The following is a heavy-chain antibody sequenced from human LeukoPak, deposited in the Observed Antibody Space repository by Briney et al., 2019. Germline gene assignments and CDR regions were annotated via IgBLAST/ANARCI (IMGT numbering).Heavy chain of an antibody. CDR1: GYSFTSYW. Sequence: GESLKISCKGSGYSFTSYWIGWVRQMPGEGLEWMGIIYPGDSDTRYSPSFQGQVTISADKSISTAYLQWSSLKASDTAMYYCARRGMVRGAPDAFDIWGQGTMVTVSS. D-gene: IGHD3-10*01. CDR2: IYPGDSDT. J-gene: IGHJ3*02. CDR3: ARRGMVRGAPDAFDI. V-gene: IGHV5-51*01.